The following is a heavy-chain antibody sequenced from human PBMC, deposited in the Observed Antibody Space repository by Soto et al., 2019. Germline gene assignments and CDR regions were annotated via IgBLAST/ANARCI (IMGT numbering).Heavy chain of an antibody. D-gene: IGHD3-10*01. Sequence: VQLVQSGAKVKKPGSSVKVSCKASGGTFSSYAISWVRQAPGQGLEWMGGIIPIFGTANYAQKFQGRVTITADESTSTAYMELSSLRSEDTAVYYCARTSGSSPDNWYYGMDVWGQGTTVTVSS. CDR1: GGTFSSYA. CDR3: ARTSGSSPDNWYYGMDV. CDR2: IIPIFGTA. V-gene: IGHV1-69*01. J-gene: IGHJ6*02.